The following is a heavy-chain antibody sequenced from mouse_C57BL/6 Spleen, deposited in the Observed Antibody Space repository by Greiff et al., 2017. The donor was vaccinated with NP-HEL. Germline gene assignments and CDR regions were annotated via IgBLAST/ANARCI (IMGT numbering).Heavy chain of an antibody. V-gene: IGHV1-85*01. D-gene: IGHD1-1*01. CDR3: ARDDSYGSPLFDY. CDR1: GYTFTSYD. CDR2: IYPRDGST. J-gene: IGHJ2*01. Sequence: VQLQQSGPELVKPGASVKLSCKASGYTFTSYDINWVKQRPGQGLEWIGWIYPRDGSTKYNEKFKGKSTLTVDTSSSTAYMELHSLTSEDSAVYFCARDDSYGSPLFDYWGQGTTLTVSS.